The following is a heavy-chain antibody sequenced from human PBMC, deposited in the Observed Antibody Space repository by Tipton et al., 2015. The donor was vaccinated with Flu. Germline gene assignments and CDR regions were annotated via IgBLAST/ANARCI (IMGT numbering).Heavy chain of an antibody. V-gene: IGHV3-23*01. Sequence: AVSGFTLTRYGMSWVRQAPGKGLEWISGFSVSGGATFFADSVKGRFTISRDNAKNSLYLQMNSLRVGDTAVYYCARGPLPDSNWYNGMDVWGQGTTVTVSS. J-gene: IGHJ6*02. CDR2: FSVSGGAT. CDR1: GFTLTRYG. CDR3: ARGPLPDSNWYNGMDV. D-gene: IGHD6-13*01.